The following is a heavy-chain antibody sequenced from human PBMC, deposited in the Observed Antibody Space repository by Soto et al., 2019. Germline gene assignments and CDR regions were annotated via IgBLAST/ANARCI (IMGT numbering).Heavy chain of an antibody. V-gene: IGHV3-30-3*01. CDR3: AREIPPRRYSGTEGWFDP. J-gene: IGHJ5*02. CDR2: ISYDGSNK. CDR1: GFTFSSYA. Sequence: QVQLVESGGGVVQPGRSLRLSCAASGFTFSSYAMHWVRQAPGKGLEWVAVISYDGSNKYYADSVKGRFTISRDNSKNTLYLQMNSLRAEDTAVYYCAREIPPRRYSGTEGWFDPWGQGTLVTVSS. D-gene: IGHD1-26*01.